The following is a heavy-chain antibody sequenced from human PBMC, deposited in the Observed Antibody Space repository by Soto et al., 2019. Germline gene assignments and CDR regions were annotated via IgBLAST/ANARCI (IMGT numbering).Heavy chain of an antibody. Sequence: EASVKVSCKASGYTFTSYAMHWVRQAPGQRLEWMGWINAGNGNTKYSQKFQGRVTITRDTSASTAYMELSSLRSEDTAVYYCARDHVHVSSSSWYWFEPRGQGTLVTVSS. CDR1: GYTFTSYA. CDR3: ARDHVHVSSSSWYWFEP. V-gene: IGHV1-3*01. D-gene: IGHD6-13*01. CDR2: INAGNGNT. J-gene: IGHJ5*02.